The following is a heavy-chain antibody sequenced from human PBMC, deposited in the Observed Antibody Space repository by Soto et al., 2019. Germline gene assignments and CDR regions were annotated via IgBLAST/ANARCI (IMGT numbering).Heavy chain of an antibody. Sequence: QVQLVESGGGVVQPGRSLRLSCAASGFTFSSYGMHWVRQAPGKGLEWVAVILYDGSNKYYADSVKGRFTISRDNSKNTLYLQMNSLRAEDTAVYYCTGGGSKKYYYYYYMDVWGKGTTVTVSS. CDR3: TGGGSKKYYYYYYMDV. CDR1: GFTFSSYG. V-gene: IGHV3-30*03. J-gene: IGHJ6*03. D-gene: IGHD5-12*01. CDR2: ILYDGSNK.